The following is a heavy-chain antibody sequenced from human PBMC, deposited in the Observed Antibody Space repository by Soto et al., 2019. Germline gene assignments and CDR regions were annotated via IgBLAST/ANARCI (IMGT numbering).Heavy chain of an antibody. D-gene: IGHD1-20*01. Sequence: QVQLQESGPGLVKPSETLSLSSTVSGGSISSYYWSWIRQPPGKGLEWIGYIYYSGSTNYNPSLKSRVTISVDTSKNQFSLKLSSVTAADTAVYYCARDFYGGNWNGAFDIWCQWTMVTVSS. CDR3: ARDFYGGNWNGAFDI. CDR2: IYYSGST. V-gene: IGHV4-59*01. J-gene: IGHJ3*02. CDR1: GGSISSYY.